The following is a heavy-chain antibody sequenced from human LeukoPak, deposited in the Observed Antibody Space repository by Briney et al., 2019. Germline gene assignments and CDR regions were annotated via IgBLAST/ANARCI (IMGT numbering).Heavy chain of an antibody. CDR2: IYYSGST. CDR1: GGSISSYY. Sequence: SETLSLTCTVSGGSISSYYWSWIRQPPGKGLEWIGYIYYSGSTNYNPSLKSRVTISVDTSKNQFSLKLSSVTAADTAVYYCARQLRIAAAPYYFDYWGQGTLVTVSS. J-gene: IGHJ4*02. D-gene: IGHD6-13*01. V-gene: IGHV4-59*08. CDR3: ARQLRIAAAPYYFDY.